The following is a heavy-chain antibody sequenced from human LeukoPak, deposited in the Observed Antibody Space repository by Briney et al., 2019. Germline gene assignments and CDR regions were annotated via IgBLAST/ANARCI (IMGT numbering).Heavy chain of an antibody. Sequence: GGSLRLSCAASGFTFSSYEMNWVRQAPGKGLEWVSYISSSGSTIYYADSVKGRFTISRDNAKNSLYLQMNSLRAEDTAVYYCAREGGYSYGAPDYWGQGTLVTVPS. CDR3: AREGGYSYGAPDY. CDR1: GFTFSSYE. D-gene: IGHD5-18*01. CDR2: ISSSGSTI. V-gene: IGHV3-48*03. J-gene: IGHJ4*02.